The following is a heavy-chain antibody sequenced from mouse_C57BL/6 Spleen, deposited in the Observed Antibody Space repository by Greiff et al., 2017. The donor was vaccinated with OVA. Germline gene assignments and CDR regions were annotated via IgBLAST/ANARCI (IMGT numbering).Heavy chain of an antibody. CDR3: ARGAVVGYFDY. J-gene: IGHJ2*01. D-gene: IGHD1-1*01. CDR2: IYPGSGNT. CDR1: GYTFTDYY. V-gene: IGHV1-76*01. Sequence: QVQLKQSGAELVRPGASVKLSCKASGYTFTDYYINWVKQRPGQGLEWIARIYPGSGNTYYNEKFKGKATLTAEKSSSTAYMQLSSLTSEDSAVYFCARGAVVGYFDYWGQGTTLTVSS.